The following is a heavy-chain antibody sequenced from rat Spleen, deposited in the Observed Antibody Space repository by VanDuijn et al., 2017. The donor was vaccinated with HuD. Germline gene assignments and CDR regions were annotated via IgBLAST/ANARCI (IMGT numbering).Heavy chain of an antibody. D-gene: IGHD4-3*01. Sequence: EVQLVESGGGLVLPGRSLILSCAASGFSFTDYNMAWVRQAPKKGLEWVATIFYDGSRAYYRDSVKGRFTISRDNVRSTLSLQMDSLRSEDTATYYCTTQGIIRVPLFDYWGQGVMVTVSS. V-gene: IGHV5S10*01. CDR2: IFYDGSRA. J-gene: IGHJ2*01. CDR3: TTQGIIRVPLFDY. CDR1: GFSFTDYN.